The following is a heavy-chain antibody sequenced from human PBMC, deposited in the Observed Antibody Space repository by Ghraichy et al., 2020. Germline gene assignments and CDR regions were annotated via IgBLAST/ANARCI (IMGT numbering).Heavy chain of an antibody. CDR2: IWYDGSNK. D-gene: IGHD2-21*02. Sequence: GGSLRLSCAASGFTFSSYGMHWVRQAPGKGLEWVAVIWYDGSNKYYADSVKGRFTISRDNSKNTLYLQMNSLRAEETAVYYCARDTHIVVVTATFDYWGQGSMVTVSS. CDR1: GFTFSSYG. J-gene: IGHJ4*02. CDR3: ARDTHIVVVTATFDY. V-gene: IGHV3-33*01.